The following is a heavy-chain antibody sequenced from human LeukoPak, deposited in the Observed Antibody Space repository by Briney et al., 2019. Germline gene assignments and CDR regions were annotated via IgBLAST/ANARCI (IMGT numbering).Heavy chain of an antibody. V-gene: IGHV3-33*01. CDR2: IWYDGSNK. CDR1: IFTFNCYG. Sequence: PGGSLRLLCGPSIFTFNCYGMHCVRQAPGKGLEWVAVIWYDGSNKYYADSVKGRFTISRDNYKNTLYLQMNSLRAEDTAVYYCARLYGTYPGWFDPWGQGTLVTVSS. CDR3: ARLYGTYPGWFDP. J-gene: IGHJ5*02. D-gene: IGHD4-17*01.